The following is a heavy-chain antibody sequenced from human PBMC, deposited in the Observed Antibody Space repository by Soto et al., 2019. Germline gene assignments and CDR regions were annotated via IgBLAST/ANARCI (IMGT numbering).Heavy chain of an antibody. CDR1: GFSFSSYA. CDR3: ARDYWTFDY. CDR2: ISESRGST. V-gene: IGHV3-23*01. J-gene: IGHJ4*02. Sequence: PGGSLRLSCAASGFSFSSYAMNWVRQAPGKGLEWVSAISESRGSTYYAASVKGRFTISRDNSKNTLYLQMNSLRAEDTAVYYCARDYWTFDYWGQGTLVTVSS. D-gene: IGHD2-15*01.